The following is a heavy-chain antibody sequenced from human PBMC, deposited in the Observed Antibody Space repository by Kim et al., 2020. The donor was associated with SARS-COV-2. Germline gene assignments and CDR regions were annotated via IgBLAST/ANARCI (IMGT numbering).Heavy chain of an antibody. CDR3: ARDNDYYGSGSYQRY. V-gene: IGHV1-69*01. Sequence: QKFQGRVTITADESTSTAYMELSSLRSEDTAVYYCARDNDYYGSGSYQRYWGQGTLVTVSS. D-gene: IGHD3-10*01. J-gene: IGHJ4*02.